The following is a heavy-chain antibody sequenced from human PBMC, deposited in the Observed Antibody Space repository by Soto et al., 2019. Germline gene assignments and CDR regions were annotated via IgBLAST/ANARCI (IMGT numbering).Heavy chain of an antibody. J-gene: IGHJ5*02. D-gene: IGHD6-19*01. Sequence: SETLSLTCTVSGGSISSGDYYWSWIRQPPGKGLEWIGYIYYSGSTYYNPSLKSRVTISVDTSKNQFSLKLSSVTAADTAVYYCARVPLLNIAVAGTGWFDPWGQGTLVTVSS. CDR1: GGSISSGDYY. V-gene: IGHV4-30-4*01. CDR2: IYYSGST. CDR3: ARVPLLNIAVAGTGWFDP.